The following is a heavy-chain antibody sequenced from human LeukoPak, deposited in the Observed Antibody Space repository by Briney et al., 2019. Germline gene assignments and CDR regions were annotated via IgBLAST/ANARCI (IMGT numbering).Heavy chain of an antibody. Sequence: VGTLRLSCAASGFTFSSYSMNWVRQAPGKGVEWVSSISSSSSYIYYADSVKGRFTISRDNAKNSLYLQMNSLRAEDTAVYYCARYSGRRPSDVFDIWGQGTMVTVSS. V-gene: IGHV3-21*01. CDR2: ISSSSSYI. CDR1: GFTFSSYS. D-gene: IGHD1-26*01. J-gene: IGHJ3*02. CDR3: ARYSGRRPSDVFDI.